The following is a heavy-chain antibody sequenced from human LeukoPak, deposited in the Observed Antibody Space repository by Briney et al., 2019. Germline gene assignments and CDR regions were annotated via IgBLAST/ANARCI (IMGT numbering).Heavy chain of an antibody. CDR3: ARQAYSYYDSSGYEDL. J-gene: IGHJ4*02. D-gene: IGHD3-22*01. V-gene: IGHV3-30*02. CDR2: IRFDGSNK. CDR1: GFTFSSYG. Sequence: GGSLRLSCAASGFTFSSYGIHWVRQAPGKGLEWVAFIRFDGSNKYYVDSVKGRFTVSRDNSKDMLFLQMNSLTSEDTALYYCARQAYSYYDSSGYEDLWGQGSLVTVSS.